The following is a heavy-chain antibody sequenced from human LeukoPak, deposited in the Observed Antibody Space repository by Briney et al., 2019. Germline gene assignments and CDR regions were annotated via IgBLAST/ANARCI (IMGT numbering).Heavy chain of an antibody. CDR3: AIIPSVFKDSVWYEAWIDP. CDR1: GGSMNNYY. CDR2: THTSGST. J-gene: IGHJ5*02. D-gene: IGHD6-19*01. Sequence: KPSETLSLTCTVSGGSMNNYYWSWIRQPAEKGLEWIGRTHTSGSTNYHPSLKSRVTMSVDTSKNQFSVRLSSVTAADTAVYYCAIIPSVFKDSVWYEAWIDPWGQGILVTVSS. V-gene: IGHV4-4*07.